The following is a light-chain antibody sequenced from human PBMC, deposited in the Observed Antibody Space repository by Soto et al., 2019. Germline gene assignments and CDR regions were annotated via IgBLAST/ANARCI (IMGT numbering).Light chain of an antibody. V-gene: IGLV2-14*01. CDR3: SSYTSTNSWV. Sequence: QSALTQSASVSGSPGQSITISCTGTSSDVGGYNYVSWYQQHPGKAPKLIIYDVSNQPSGVSTRFSGSKSGNTASLTISGLQAEDEADYSCSSYTSTNSWVFGGGTQLTVL. J-gene: IGLJ3*02. CDR1: SSDVGGYNY. CDR2: DVS.